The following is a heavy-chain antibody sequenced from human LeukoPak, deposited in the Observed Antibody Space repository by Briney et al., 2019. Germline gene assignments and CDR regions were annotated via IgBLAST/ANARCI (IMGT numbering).Heavy chain of an antibody. Sequence: SGPTLVNPTQTLTLTCTFSGFSLSTSGMCVSWIRQPPRKALEWLARIDWEDDKYYSTSLKTRLTLSKDTSKDKGVLTMTKMDLADTSTYYCARDYYDSSGQGYFQHWGQGTLVTVSP. V-gene: IGHV2-70*11. CDR2: IDWEDDK. CDR3: ARDYYDSSGQGYFQH. J-gene: IGHJ1*01. CDR1: GFSLSTSGMC. D-gene: IGHD3-22*01.